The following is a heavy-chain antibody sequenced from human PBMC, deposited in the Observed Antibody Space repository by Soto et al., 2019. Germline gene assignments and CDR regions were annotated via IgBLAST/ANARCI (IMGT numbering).Heavy chain of an antibody. Sequence: GGSLRLSCAASGFSFNNYAMTWVRQAPGKGLEWVSTISSTGGDTYYSKSVKGRFAISRDNSKNMLYLQMNGLRVEDTAVFYCVKEGYRSGPDFDYWGQGTLVTV. D-gene: IGHD5-18*01. CDR3: VKEGYRSGPDFDY. J-gene: IGHJ4*02. CDR2: ISSTGGDT. V-gene: IGHV3-23*01. CDR1: GFSFNNYA.